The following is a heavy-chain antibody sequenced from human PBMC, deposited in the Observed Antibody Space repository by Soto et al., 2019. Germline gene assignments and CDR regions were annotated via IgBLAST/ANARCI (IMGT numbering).Heavy chain of an antibody. Sequence: SETLSLTCTVSGGSISSSSYYWGWIRQPPGKGLEWIGSIYYSGGTYYNPSLKSRVTISVDTSKNQFSLKLSSVTAADTAVYYCARESGAGSSTVTLNWFDPWGQGTLVTVSS. V-gene: IGHV4-39*02. CDR1: GGSISSSSYY. CDR3: ARESGAGSSTVTLNWFDP. CDR2: IYYSGGT. D-gene: IGHD4-17*01. J-gene: IGHJ5*02.